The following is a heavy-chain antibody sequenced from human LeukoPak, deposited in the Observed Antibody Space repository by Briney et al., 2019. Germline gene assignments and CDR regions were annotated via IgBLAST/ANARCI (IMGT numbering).Heavy chain of an antibody. CDR1: GGSFSGYY. Sequence: PSETLSLTCAVYGGSFSGYYWSWIRQPPGKGLEWIGEINHSGSTNYNPSLKSRVTISVDTSKNQFSLKLSSVTAADTAVYYCARADIVVVPAAMQGWFDPWGQGTLVTVSS. D-gene: IGHD2-2*01. CDR3: ARADIVVVPAAMQGWFDP. J-gene: IGHJ5*02. V-gene: IGHV4-34*01. CDR2: INHSGST.